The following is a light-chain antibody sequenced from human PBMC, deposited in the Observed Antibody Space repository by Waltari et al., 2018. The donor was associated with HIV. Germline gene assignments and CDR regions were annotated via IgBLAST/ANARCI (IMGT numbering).Light chain of an antibody. V-gene: IGLV7-46*01. CDR1: TGPVPSGHR. Sequence: QAVVPQEPSLTVSPGGTVTPTCGSSTGPVPSGHRPYWFQQRPGKAPRPRIYDTTNKHSWPPARFSGSLLGGKAALTLSGAQPEDEAEYYCLLSYAGPRPWVFGGGTKVTVL. CDR3: LLSYAGPRPWV. CDR2: DTT. J-gene: IGLJ3*02.